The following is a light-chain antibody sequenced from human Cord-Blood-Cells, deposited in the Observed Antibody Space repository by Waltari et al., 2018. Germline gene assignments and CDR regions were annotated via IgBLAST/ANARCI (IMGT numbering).Light chain of an antibody. Sequence: DLQMTQSPSSLSASVGDRVTITCQASQYISNYLNWYQQKPGKAPKLLIYDASNLETGVPSRFSGSGSGTDFTFTISSLQPEDIATYYCQQYDNLPLTFGPGTKVDIK. J-gene: IGKJ3*01. V-gene: IGKV1-33*01. CDR3: QQYDNLPLT. CDR1: QYISNY. CDR2: DAS.